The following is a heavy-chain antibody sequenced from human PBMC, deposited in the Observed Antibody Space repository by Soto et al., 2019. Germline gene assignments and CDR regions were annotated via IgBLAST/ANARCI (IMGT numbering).Heavy chain of an antibody. CDR1: GDSYSISTYS. J-gene: IGHJ5*02. V-gene: IGHV4-30-2*01. CDR3: AGMPYTSGLRFDP. Sequence: SETLSLTCNMSGDSYSISTYSWSWIRQPPGKALQWIGFIYQSGVTSYNPSLASRVSISLDRSNNQCSLKLKYVTAADPAVYFCAGMPYTSGLRFDPWGPSTLVTLS. D-gene: IGHD6-19*01. CDR2: IYQSGVT.